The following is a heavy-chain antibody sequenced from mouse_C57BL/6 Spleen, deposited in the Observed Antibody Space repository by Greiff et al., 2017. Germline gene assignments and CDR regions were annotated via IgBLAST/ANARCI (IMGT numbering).Heavy chain of an antibody. J-gene: IGHJ2*01. CDR2: INPNNGGT. Sequence: VQLQQSGPELVEPGASVKISCKASGYTFTDYYMNWVKQSHGKSLEWIGDINPNNGGTSYNQKFKGKATLTVDKSSSTAYMELRSLTSEDSAVYYCARSGSFYYDYDGVDYWGQGTTLTVSS. V-gene: IGHV1-26*01. CDR1: GYTFTDYY. CDR3: ARSGSFYYDYDGVDY. D-gene: IGHD2-4*01.